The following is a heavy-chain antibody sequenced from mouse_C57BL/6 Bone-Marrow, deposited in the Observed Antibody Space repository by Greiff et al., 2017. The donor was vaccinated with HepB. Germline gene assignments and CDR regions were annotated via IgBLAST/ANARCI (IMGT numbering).Heavy chain of an antibody. CDR2: ISNGGGST. Sequence: EVQLQESGGGLVQPGGSLKLSCAASGFTFSDYYMYWVRQTPEKRLEWVAYISNGGGSTYYPDTVKGRFTISRDNARNTMYLQMSRLRSEDTAMYYCARDYYGSSGFDYWGRGTTLTVSS. D-gene: IGHD1-1*01. CDR1: GFTFSDYY. J-gene: IGHJ2*01. CDR3: ARDYYGSSGFDY. V-gene: IGHV5-12*01.